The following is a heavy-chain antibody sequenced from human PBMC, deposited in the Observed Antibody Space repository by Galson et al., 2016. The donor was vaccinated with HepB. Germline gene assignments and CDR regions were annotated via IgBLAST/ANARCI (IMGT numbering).Heavy chain of an antibody. Sequence: SLRLSCAASEFTVTNAWMNWVRQAPGKGLEWVGRIRSKADGGTADYAAPVTGRFTISRDDSKNMVYLQMIGLKTEDTAVYYCTSSMVLWGRGALVTVSS. CDR2: IRSKADGGTA. J-gene: IGHJ4*02. CDR3: TSSMVL. CDR1: EFTVTNAW. V-gene: IGHV3-15*01. D-gene: IGHD2-8*01.